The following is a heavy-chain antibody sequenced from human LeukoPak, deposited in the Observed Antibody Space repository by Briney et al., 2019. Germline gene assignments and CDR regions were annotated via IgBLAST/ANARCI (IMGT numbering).Heavy chain of an antibody. D-gene: IGHD2-8*01. CDR2: ISYDGSNK. CDR3: AKDPVPYCTNGICYERPYYYMDV. CDR1: GFTFSSYA. V-gene: IGHV3-30-3*01. J-gene: IGHJ6*03. Sequence: GGSLRLSCVASGFTFSSYAMHWVRQAPGKGLEWVAVISYDGSNKYYADSVKGRFTISRDNSKNTLYLQMNSLRAEDTAVYYCAKDPVPYCTNGICYERPYYYMDVWGKGTTVTVSS.